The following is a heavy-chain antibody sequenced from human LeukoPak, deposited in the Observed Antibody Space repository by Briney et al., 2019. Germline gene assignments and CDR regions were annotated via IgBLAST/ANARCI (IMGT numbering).Heavy chain of an antibody. J-gene: IGHJ4*02. CDR1: GGTFSSYA. V-gene: IGHV1-69*13. CDR3: ARDRPTGYDFDY. Sequence: SVKVSCKASGGTFSSYAISWVRQAPGQRLEWMGGFIPIFGTANYAQKFQGRVTITADESTSTAYMELSSLRSEDTAVYYCARDRPTGYDFDYWGQGTLVTVSS. CDR2: FIPIFGTA. D-gene: IGHD4-17*01.